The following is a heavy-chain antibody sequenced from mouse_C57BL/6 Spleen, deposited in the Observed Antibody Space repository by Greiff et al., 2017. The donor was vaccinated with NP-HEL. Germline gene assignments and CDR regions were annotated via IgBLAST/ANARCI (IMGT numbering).Heavy chain of an antibody. V-gene: IGHV1-15*01. J-gene: IGHJ3*01. Sequence: LVESGAELVRPGASVTLSCKASGYTFTDYEMHWVKQTPVHGLEWIGAIDPETGGTAYNQKFKGKAILTADKSSSTAYMELRSLTSEDSAVYYCTKEGGAYWGQGTLVTVSA. CDR2: IDPETGGT. CDR3: TKEGGAY. CDR1: GYTFTDYE.